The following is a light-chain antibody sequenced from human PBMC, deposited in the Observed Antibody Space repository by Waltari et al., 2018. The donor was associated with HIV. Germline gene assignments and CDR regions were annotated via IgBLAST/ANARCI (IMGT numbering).Light chain of an antibody. CDR2: EVS. V-gene: IGLV2-14*01. J-gene: IGLJ1*01. CDR3: SSYTSSPYV. CDR1: SSDVGGYNY. Sequence: QSALTQPASVSGSPGQSITISCTGTSSDVGGYNYVPWYQQHPGKAPKLMIYEVSNRPSGVSNRFSGSKSGNTASLTISGLQAEDEADYYCSSYTSSPYVFGTGTKVTVL.